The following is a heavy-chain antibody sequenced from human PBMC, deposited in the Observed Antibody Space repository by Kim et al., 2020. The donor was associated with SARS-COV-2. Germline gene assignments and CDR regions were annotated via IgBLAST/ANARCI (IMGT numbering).Heavy chain of an antibody. D-gene: IGHD3-3*01. CDR1: GFTFSSYG. J-gene: IGHJ4*02. V-gene: IGHV3-33*01. CDR2: IWYDGSNK. Sequence: GGSLRLSCAASGFTFSSYGMHWVRQAPGKGLEWVVVIWYDGSNKYYADSVKGRFTISRDNSKNTLYLQMNSLRAEDTAVYYCARDSWGWSGYYYDYWGQGTLVTVSS. CDR3: ARDSWGWSGYYYDY.